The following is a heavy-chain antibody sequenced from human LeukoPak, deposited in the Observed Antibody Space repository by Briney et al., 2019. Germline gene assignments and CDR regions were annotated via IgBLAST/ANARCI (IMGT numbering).Heavy chain of an antibody. Sequence: HPGGSLRLSCAASGFTFRTFWMSWVRQAPGKGLEWLANIKYYGNCKYSVDSVKGRFTISRDNVKYSMYLQMNSLRAEDTAVYYCARADHGDYGGGYMDLWGKGTTVTVSS. J-gene: IGHJ6*03. CDR3: ARADHGDYGGGYMDL. V-gene: IGHV3-7*01. D-gene: IGHD4-17*01. CDR2: IKYYGNCK. CDR1: GFTFRTFW.